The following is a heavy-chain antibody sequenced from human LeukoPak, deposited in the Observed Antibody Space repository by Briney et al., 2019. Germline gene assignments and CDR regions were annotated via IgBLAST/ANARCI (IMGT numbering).Heavy chain of an antibody. J-gene: IGHJ5*02. V-gene: IGHV3-7*05. D-gene: IGHD6-19*01. CDR3: ARMGSSGWTGLFDP. Sequence: GGSLRLSCAASGFTFNTYWMSRVRRAPGKGLEWVANIKNDGGEKYYVDSVKGRFTISRDNAENSLYLQMSSLRAEDTAVYYCARMGSSGWTGLFDPWGQGTLVTVSS. CDR1: GFTFNTYW. CDR2: IKNDGGEK.